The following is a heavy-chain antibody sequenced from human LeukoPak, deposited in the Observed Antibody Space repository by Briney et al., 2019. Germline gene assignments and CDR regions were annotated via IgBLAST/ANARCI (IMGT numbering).Heavy chain of an antibody. V-gene: IGHV3-30*18. D-gene: IGHD6-6*01. Sequence: GGSLRLSCAASGFTFSSYGMHWVREAPGKGLEWVAVISYDGSNKYYADSVKGRFTISRDNSKNTLYLQMNSLRAEDTAVYYCAKDLSSSLDYWGQGTLVTVSS. CDR3: AKDLSSSLDY. CDR1: GFTFSSYG. CDR2: ISYDGSNK. J-gene: IGHJ4*02.